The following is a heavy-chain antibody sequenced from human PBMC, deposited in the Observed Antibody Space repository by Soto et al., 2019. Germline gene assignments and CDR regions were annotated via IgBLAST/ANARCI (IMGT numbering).Heavy chain of an antibody. CDR3: ARESPELDY. CDR2: ISSGGGTS. V-gene: IGHV3-48*03. J-gene: IGHJ4*02. CDR1: GFTFSSYD. Sequence: GGSLRLSCAASGFTFSSYDMNWVRQAPGKGLEWVSYISSGGGTSYHADSVRGRFTISRDNAKNSLYLQMNSLRAEDTAIYYCARESPELDYWGQGTLVTVSS.